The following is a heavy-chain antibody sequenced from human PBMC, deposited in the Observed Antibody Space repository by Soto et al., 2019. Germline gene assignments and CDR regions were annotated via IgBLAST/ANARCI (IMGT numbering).Heavy chain of an antibody. CDR1: GGSISGYY. V-gene: IGHV4-4*09. Sequence: KTSETLSLTCTVSGGSISGYYWTWIRQAPGKGLEWIGYIFSSGTTYYNPSLKSRLTMSLDTSQNQFSLKLNSVTAADTAVYFCARVPSPFDFYYAMDVWGQGTTVTVSS. CDR2: IFSSGTT. D-gene: IGHD3-16*01. CDR3: ARVPSPFDFYYAMDV. J-gene: IGHJ6*02.